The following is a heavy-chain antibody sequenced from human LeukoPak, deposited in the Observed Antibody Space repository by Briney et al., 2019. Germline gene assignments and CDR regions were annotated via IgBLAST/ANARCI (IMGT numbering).Heavy chain of an antibody. J-gene: IGHJ3*02. CDR2: VNHSGTT. CDR1: GGSFSGCY. CDR3: ARGSRDSSGSYYVFAFDI. Sequence: SETLSLNCAVYGGSFSGCYWSWIRQPPGKGLEWIGEVNHSGTTNYNPSLKGRVTISVDTSKNQFSLNLSSVTAADTAVYYCARGSRDSSGSYYVFAFDIWGQGTMVAVSS. D-gene: IGHD3-22*01. V-gene: IGHV4-34*01.